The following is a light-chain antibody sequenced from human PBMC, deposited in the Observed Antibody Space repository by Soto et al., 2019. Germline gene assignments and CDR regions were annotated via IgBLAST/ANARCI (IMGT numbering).Light chain of an antibody. CDR1: PSVSSY. J-gene: IGKJ4*01. CDR3: QQRSDWPST. V-gene: IGKV3-11*01. CDR2: DAS. Sequence: EIVLTQSPAPLSLSPGERATLSCRASPSVSSYLAWYQQKPGQAPRLLIYDASNRATGIPARFSGSGSGTDFTLTISSLEPDDFAVYYCQQRSDWPSTFGGGTKVQIK.